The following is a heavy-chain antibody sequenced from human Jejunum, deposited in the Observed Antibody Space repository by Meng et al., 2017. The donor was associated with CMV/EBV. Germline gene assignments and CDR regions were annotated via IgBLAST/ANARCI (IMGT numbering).Heavy chain of an antibody. CDR2: INEEGDSK. CDR3: ATRGQAPAN. V-gene: IGHV3-7*01. CDR1: GFTFKTYS. Sequence: SCGVAGFTFKTYSLTWVRQDPGKGREWVDNINEEGDSKHYEESVKGRFTISRDNAKNFLYLQMNSRQVDDTDLYYCATRGQAPANWGQGTLVTVSS. J-gene: IGHJ4*02.